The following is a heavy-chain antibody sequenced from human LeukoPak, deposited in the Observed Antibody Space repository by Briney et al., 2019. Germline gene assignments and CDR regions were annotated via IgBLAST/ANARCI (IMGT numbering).Heavy chain of an antibody. D-gene: IGHD6-19*01. CDR2: ISSSTTTI. CDR3: ARYLRSGWSYFDH. Sequence: GGSLRLSCAASGFTFSSYAMSWVRQAPGKGLEWISYISSSTTTIHYADSVKGRFTISRDNVKNSLYLQMNSLRAEDTAVYCARYLRSGWSYFDHWGQGTLVTVSS. J-gene: IGHJ4*02. V-gene: IGHV3-48*04. CDR1: GFTFSSYA.